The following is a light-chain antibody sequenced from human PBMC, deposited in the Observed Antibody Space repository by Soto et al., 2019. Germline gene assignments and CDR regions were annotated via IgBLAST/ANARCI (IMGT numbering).Light chain of an antibody. Sequence: VHVTQSPSSLSASVGDRVTITCRASQSISNYLNWYQQKPGKAPNLLIYIASNLHSGVPSRFSGSGSGTDFTLTISSLQPEDFATYYCQQSYSTPYTFGQGTKVDIK. CDR1: QSISNY. J-gene: IGKJ2*01. V-gene: IGKV1-39*01. CDR2: IAS. CDR3: QQSYSTPYT.